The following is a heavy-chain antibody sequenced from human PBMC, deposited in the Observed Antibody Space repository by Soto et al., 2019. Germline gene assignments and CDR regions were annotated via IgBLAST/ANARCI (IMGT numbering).Heavy chain of an antibody. CDR2: IVVGSGNT. J-gene: IGHJ3*02. D-gene: IGHD5-12*01. CDR1: GFTFTSSA. Sequence: SVKVSCKASGFTFTSSAVQWVRQARGQRLEWIGWIVVGSGNTNYAQKFQERVTITRDMSTSTAYMELSSLRSEDTAVYYCAAEDGYNLAFDIWGQGTMVTVSS. V-gene: IGHV1-58*01. CDR3: AAEDGYNLAFDI.